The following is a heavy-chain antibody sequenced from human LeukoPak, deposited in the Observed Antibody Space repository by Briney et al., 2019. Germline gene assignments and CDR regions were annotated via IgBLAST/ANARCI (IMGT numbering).Heavy chain of an antibody. V-gene: IGHV4-59*08. CDR1: GGSISSFY. CDR3: ASCHYDSSRFDY. Sequence: SETLPLTCTVSGGSISSFYWSWIWQPPGKGLEWIGYIYYRGSTNYNPSLKSRVTISVDTSKNQFSLKLSSVTAADTAVYYCASCHYDSSRFDYWGQGTLVTVSS. J-gene: IGHJ4*02. CDR2: IYYRGST. D-gene: IGHD3-22*01.